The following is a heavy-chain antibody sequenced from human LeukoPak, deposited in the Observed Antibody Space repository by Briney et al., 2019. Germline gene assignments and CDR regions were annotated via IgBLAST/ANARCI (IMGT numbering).Heavy chain of an antibody. CDR2: IYYSGST. J-gene: IGHJ4*02. D-gene: IGHD1-20*01. CDR1: GGPISSSSYY. Sequence: RPSETLSLTCTVSGGPISSSSYYWGWIRQPPGKGLEWIGSIYYSGSTYYNPSLKSRVTISVDTSKNQFSLKLSSVTAADTAVYYCARLRYNWNRELFDYWGQGTLVTVSS. CDR3: ARLRYNWNRELFDY. V-gene: IGHV4-39*01.